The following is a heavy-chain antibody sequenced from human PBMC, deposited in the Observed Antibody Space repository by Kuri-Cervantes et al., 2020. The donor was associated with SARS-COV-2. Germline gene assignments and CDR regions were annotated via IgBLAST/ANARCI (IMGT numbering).Heavy chain of an antibody. Sequence: SQTLSLTCGASGGSISSVGYSWNWIRQPPGKGLEWIGYIYHSGATLYNPSVKSRVTMSIDKSKNQFSLKLRSVTAADTAVYYCARDRYFDYLRVNFFDYWGQGSLVTVSS. CDR3: ARDRYFDYLRVNFFDY. V-gene: IGHV4-30-2*01. D-gene: IGHD3-9*01. J-gene: IGHJ4*02. CDR2: IYHSGAT. CDR1: GGSISSVGYS.